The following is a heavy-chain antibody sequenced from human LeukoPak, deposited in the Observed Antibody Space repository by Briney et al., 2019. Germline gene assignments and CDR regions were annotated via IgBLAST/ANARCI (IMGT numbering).Heavy chain of an antibody. CDR2: INSAGSSI. CDR1: GFTFSSYA. V-gene: IGHV3-74*01. Sequence: PGRSLRLSCAASGFTFSSYAMHWVRQAPGKGLVWVSRINSAGSSISYGDSVKGRFTTSRDNAMNTLYLQMNSLRAEDTAVYYCASELASCGGDCSSRFDYWGQGILVTVSS. D-gene: IGHD2-21*02. CDR3: ASELASCGGDCSSRFDY. J-gene: IGHJ4*02.